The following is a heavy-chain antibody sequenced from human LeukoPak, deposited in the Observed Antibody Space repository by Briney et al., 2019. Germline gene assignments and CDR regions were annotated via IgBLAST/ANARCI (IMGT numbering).Heavy chain of an antibody. D-gene: IGHD3-3*01. J-gene: IGHJ4*02. V-gene: IGHV3-7*01. Sequence: GGSLRLSCAASGFTFSSYWMSWVRQAPGKGLEWVANIKQDGSEKYYVDSVKGRFTISRDNSKNTLYLQMNSLRAEDTAVYYCARDGGTIFGVVIIEAGYFDYWGQGTLVTVSS. CDR2: IKQDGSEK. CDR3: ARDGGTIFGVVIIEAGYFDY. CDR1: GFTFSSYW.